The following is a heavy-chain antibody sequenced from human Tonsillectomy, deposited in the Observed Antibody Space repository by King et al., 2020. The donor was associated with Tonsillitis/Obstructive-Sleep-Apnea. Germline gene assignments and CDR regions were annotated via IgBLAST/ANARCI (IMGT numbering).Heavy chain of an antibody. V-gene: IGHV1-24*01. CDR3: ATGIVVVAAARTDAFDI. J-gene: IGHJ3*02. D-gene: IGHD2-2*01. Sequence: QLVQSGAEVKKPGASVKVSCKVSGYTLTELSMHWVRQAPGKGLEWMGGFDPEDGETIYAQKFQGRVTMTEDTSTDTAYMELSSLRSEVTAGYYCATGIVVVAAARTDAFDIWGQGTMVTVSS. CDR2: FDPEDGET. CDR1: GYTLTELS.